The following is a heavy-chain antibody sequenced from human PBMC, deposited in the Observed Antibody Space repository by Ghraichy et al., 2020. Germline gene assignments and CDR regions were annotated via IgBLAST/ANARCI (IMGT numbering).Heavy chain of an antibody. CDR2: ISWNSGSI. CDR3: AKDFGGWSVFDY. V-gene: IGHV3-9*01. D-gene: IGHD6-19*01. CDR1: GFTFDDYA. Sequence: GGSLRLSCAASGFTFDDYAMHWVRQAPGKGLEWVSGISWNSGSIGYADSVKGRFTISRDNAKNSLYLQMNSLRAEDTALYYCAKDFGGWSVFDYWGQGTLVTVSS. J-gene: IGHJ4*02.